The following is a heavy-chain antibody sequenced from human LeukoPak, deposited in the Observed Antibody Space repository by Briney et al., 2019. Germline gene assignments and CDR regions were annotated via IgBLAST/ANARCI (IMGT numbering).Heavy chain of an antibody. V-gene: IGHV3-11*01. CDR3: ASLEWLRYFDF. J-gene: IGHJ4*02. Sequence: PGGSLRLSCAASGFTFSDYYMSWIRQAPGKGLEWVSYISSSGNIVYYTDSVKGRFTTYRDNAKKSLFLQMNSLRAEDTAVYFFASLEWLRYFDFWGQGTLVTVSS. CDR2: ISSSGNIV. D-gene: IGHD5-12*01. CDR1: GFTFSDYY.